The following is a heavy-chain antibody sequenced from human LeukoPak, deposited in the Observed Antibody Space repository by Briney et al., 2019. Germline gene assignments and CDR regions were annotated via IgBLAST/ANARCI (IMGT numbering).Heavy chain of an antibody. V-gene: IGHV4-4*07. Sequence: PSETLSLTCTVSGGSISSYYWSWIRQPAGKGLEWIGRIYTGGSTNYNPSLKSRVTMSVDTSKNQFSLKLSSVAAADTAVYYCARELGGRFCTNGVCLGYGMDVWGQGTTVTVSS. J-gene: IGHJ6*02. CDR2: IYTGGST. CDR3: ARELGGRFCTNGVCLGYGMDV. D-gene: IGHD2-8*01. CDR1: GGSISSYY.